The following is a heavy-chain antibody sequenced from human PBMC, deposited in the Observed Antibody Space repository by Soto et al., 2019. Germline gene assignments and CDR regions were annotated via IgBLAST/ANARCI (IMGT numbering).Heavy chain of an antibody. V-gene: IGHV3-23*01. D-gene: IGHD5-18*01. J-gene: IGHJ1*01. CDR2: ISASGGGT. Sequence: PGGSLRLSCAASGFTFSSYAMSWVRQAPGKGLERVSGISASGGGTRYADSVKGRFTISRDNSKNMLYLQMNSLRADDTAVYYCAKDLTIWKQLIEHFQDWGQGTLVTVSS. CDR3: AKDLTIWKQLIEHFQD. CDR1: GFTFSSYA.